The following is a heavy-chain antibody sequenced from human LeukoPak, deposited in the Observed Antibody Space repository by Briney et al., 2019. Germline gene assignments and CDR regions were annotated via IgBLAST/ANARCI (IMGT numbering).Heavy chain of an antibody. V-gene: IGHV3-23*05. D-gene: IGHD5-12*01. J-gene: IGHJ4*02. CDR2: IYPIGDIT. CDR1: AFTFSSYS. Sequence: GGSLRLSCSASAFTFSSYSMNWIRQAPGKGLEWVAFIYPIGDITEYADSVKGRFTISRDNSRDTLYLQMDNLRAEDTAVYYCAKDQRPDTGYDIDYWGQGTLVTVSS. CDR3: AKDQRPDTGYDIDY.